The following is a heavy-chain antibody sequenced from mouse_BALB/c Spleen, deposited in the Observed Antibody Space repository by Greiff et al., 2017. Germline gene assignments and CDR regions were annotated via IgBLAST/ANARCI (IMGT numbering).Heavy chain of an antibody. V-gene: IGHV2-6-7*01. CDR1: GFSLTGYG. CDR2: IWGDGST. Sequence: QVQLKESGPGLVAPSQSLSITCTVSGFSLTGYGVNWVRQPPGKGLEWLGMIWGDGSTDYNSALKSRLSISKDNSKSQVFLKMNSLQTDDTARYYCARERWSGNYFFFDYWGQGTTLTVSS. D-gene: IGHD2-1*01. CDR3: ARERWSGNYFFFDY. J-gene: IGHJ2*01.